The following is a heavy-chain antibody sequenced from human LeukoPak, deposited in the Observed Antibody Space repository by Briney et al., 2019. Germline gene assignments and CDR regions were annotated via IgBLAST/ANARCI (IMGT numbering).Heavy chain of an antibody. Sequence: GASVKVSCKASGYTFINYDINWVRQAPGQGLEWVGWMNPKSGNTGSAQKFQGRVTKTRNTSISTAYMELSSLRSEDTAVYYCTRETSSRYFDYWGQGTLVTVSS. J-gene: IGHJ4*02. CDR1: GYTFINYD. CDR2: MNPKSGNT. V-gene: IGHV1-8*02. CDR3: TRETSSRYFDY.